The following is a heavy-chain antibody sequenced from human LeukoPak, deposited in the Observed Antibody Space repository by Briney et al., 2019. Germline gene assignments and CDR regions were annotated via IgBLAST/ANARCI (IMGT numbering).Heavy chain of an antibody. J-gene: IGHJ6*03. V-gene: IGHV4-4*07. Sequence: SETLSLTCTVSGGSISSYYWSWIRQPAGKGLEWIGRIYTSGSTNYNPSLKSRVTMSVDTPKNQFSLKLSSVTAADTAVYYCARNQRELAHYYMDVWGKGNPGHRLL. CDR3: ARNQRELAHYYMDV. CDR1: GGSISSYY. D-gene: IGHD6-13*01. CDR2: IYTSGST.